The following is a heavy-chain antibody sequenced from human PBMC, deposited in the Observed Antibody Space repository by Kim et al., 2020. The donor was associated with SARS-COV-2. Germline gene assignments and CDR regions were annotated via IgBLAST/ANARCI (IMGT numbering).Heavy chain of an antibody. D-gene: IGHD6-13*01. J-gene: IGHJ6*02. Sequence: SVKGRFTISRDNSKNTLYLQMNSLRAEDTAVYYCARDLAAAEYYYYGMDVWGQGTTVTVSS. CDR3: ARDLAAAEYYYYGMDV. V-gene: IGHV3-30*07.